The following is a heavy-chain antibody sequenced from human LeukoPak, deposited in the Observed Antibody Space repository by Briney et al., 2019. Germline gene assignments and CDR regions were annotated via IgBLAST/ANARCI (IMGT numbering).Heavy chain of an antibody. D-gene: IGHD3-3*01. V-gene: IGHV1-2*06. J-gene: IGHJ5*02. CDR2: INPNSGGT. Sequence: AASVKVSCKASGYTFTGYYMHWVRQAPGQGLEWMGRINPNSGGTNYAQKFQGRVTMTRDTSISTAYMELSRLRSDDTAVYYCARESLGVLEWLLSTRNWFDPWGQGTLVTVSS. CDR1: GYTFTGYY. CDR3: ARESLGVLEWLLSTRNWFDP.